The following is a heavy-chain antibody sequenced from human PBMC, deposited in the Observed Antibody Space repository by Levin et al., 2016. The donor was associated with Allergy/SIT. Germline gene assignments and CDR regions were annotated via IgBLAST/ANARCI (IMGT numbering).Heavy chain of an antibody. J-gene: IGHJ4*02. CDR3: AGSTNRAYFDY. D-gene: IGHD2-2*01. V-gene: IGHV2-70*01. CDR2: IDWDDDK. Sequence: WIRQPPGKALEWLALIDWDDDKYYSTSLKTRLTISKDTSKNQVVLTMTNMDPVDTATYYCAGSTNRAYFDYWGQGTLVTVSS.